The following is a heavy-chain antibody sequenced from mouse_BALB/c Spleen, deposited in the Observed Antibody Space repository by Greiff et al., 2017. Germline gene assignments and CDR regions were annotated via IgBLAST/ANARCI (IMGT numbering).Heavy chain of an antibody. CDR2: ISDGGSYT. D-gene: IGHD1-1*01. Sequence: EVKVVESGGGLVKPGGSLKLSCAASGFTFSDYYMYWVRQTPEKRLEWVATISDGGSYTYYPDSVKGRFTISRDNAKNNLYLQMSSLKSEDTAMYYCARDGEGFTYWGQGTTLTVSS. CDR1: GFTFSDYY. J-gene: IGHJ2*01. V-gene: IGHV5-4*02. CDR3: ARDGEGFTY.